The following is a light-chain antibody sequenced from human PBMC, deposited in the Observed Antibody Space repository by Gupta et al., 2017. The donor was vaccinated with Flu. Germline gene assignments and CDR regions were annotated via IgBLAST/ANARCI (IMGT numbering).Light chain of an antibody. CDR3: QSQDSSGSPKV. CDR1: SLRSYY. Sequence: SSELTQDSAVSVALGQTVGITCQGDSLRSYYATWYQQKAGPAPRVVIFGKNNRPSGIPDRFSGSNSGNTASLTIAGVQAEDEADYYCQSQDSSGSPKVFGTGTKVNVL. V-gene: IGLV3-19*01. J-gene: IGLJ1*01. CDR2: GKN.